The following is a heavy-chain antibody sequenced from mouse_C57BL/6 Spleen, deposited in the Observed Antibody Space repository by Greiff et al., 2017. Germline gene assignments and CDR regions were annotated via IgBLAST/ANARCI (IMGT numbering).Heavy chain of an antibody. CDR2: IFPGSGST. CDR3: APYDGSFAY. V-gene: IGHV1-56*01. D-gene: IGHD2-3*01. Sequence: QVQLQQPGAELVKPGASVKLSCKASGYTFTSHWMQWVRQRPGQGLEWIGEIFPGSGSTYYNEKFKGKATLTVDTSSSTAYMQLSSLTSEDSAVYFCAPYDGSFAYWGQGTLVTVSA. J-gene: IGHJ3*01. CDR1: GYTFTSHW.